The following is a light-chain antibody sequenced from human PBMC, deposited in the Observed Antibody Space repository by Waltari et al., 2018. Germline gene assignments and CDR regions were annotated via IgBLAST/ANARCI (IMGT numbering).Light chain of an antibody. V-gene: IGLV6-57*04. CDR3: QSYDGNNWV. CDR2: EDN. Sequence: FMLTQPHSVSKSPGKTVTLSCTHRNSSIASNYVQWYQQRPGSAPTTVIYEDNQRPSGVPDRFSGSIDSSSNSASLTISGRKTEDEVDYYCQSYDGNNWVFGGGTKLTVL. CDR1: NSSIASNY. J-gene: IGLJ3*02.